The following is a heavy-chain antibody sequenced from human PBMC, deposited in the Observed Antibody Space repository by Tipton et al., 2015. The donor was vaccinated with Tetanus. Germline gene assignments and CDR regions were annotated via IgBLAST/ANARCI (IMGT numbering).Heavy chain of an antibody. CDR3: ASSGYSYGGGWDYYYYYGMDV. V-gene: IGHV4-30-2*01. D-gene: IGHD5-18*01. CDR1: GGSISSGGYS. Sequence: TLSLTCAVSGGSISSGGYSWSWIRQPPGKGLEWIGYIYHSGSTYYNPSLKSRVTISVDRSKNQFSLKLSSVTAADTAVYYCASSGYSYGGGWDYYYYYGMDVWGQGTTVTVSS. J-gene: IGHJ6*02. CDR2: IYHSGST.